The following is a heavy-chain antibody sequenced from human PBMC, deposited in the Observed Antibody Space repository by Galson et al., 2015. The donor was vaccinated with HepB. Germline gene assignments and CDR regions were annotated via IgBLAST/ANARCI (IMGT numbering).Heavy chain of an antibody. CDR3: ARKEWLSHAFDI. D-gene: IGHD3-3*01. CDR1: GGTFSSYA. J-gene: IGHJ3*02. Sequence: SVKVSCKASGGTFSSYAISWVRQAPGQGLEWMGGIIPIFGTANYAQKFQGRVTITADESTSTAYMELSSLRSEDTAVYYCARKEWLSHAFDIWGQGTMVTVSS. V-gene: IGHV1-69*13. CDR2: IIPIFGTA.